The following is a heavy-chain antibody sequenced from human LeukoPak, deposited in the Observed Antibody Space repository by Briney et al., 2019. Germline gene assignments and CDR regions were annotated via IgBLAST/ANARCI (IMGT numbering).Heavy chain of an antibody. V-gene: IGHV3-23*01. CDR3: AKNFRDIVVVPAAIKDYGMDV. D-gene: IGHD2-2*01. CDR1: GFTFSSYA. Sequence: PGGSLRLSCAASGFTFSSYAMSWVRQAPGQGLEWVSAISGSGGSTYYADSVKGRFTISRDNSKNTLYLQMNSLRAEDTAVYYCAKNFRDIVVVPAAIKDYGMDVWGQGTTVTVSS. CDR2: ISGSGGST. J-gene: IGHJ6*02.